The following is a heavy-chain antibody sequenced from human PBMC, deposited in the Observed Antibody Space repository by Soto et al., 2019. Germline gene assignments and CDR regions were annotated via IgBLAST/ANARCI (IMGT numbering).Heavy chain of an antibody. V-gene: IGHV1-69*01. Sequence: QVQLVQSGAEVKKPGSSVKFSCKASGGTFSSYAISWVRQAPGQGLEWMGGIIPTLGTANYARKSQGSVTITAHDSTRTAYMELSTLRSEHTAVYYCARAAGAVAGVDYWGQGTPVTVSS. J-gene: IGHJ4*02. CDR3: ARAAGAVAGVDY. D-gene: IGHD6-19*01. CDR2: IIPTLGTA. CDR1: GGTFSSYA.